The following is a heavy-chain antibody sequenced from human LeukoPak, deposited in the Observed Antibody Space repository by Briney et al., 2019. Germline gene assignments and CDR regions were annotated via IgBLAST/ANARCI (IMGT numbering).Heavy chain of an antibody. CDR2: IRSKAYGGTT. CDR1: GFTFGDYA. D-gene: IGHD3-10*01. Sequence: GALRLSCTASGFTFGDYAMSWFRKAPGKGLEWVGFIRSKAYGGTTEYAASVKGRFTISRDDSKSIAYLQMNSLKTEHTAVYYCTRLTGYYGSGSQGSRFDYWGQGTLVTVSS. V-gene: IGHV3-49*03. J-gene: IGHJ4*02. CDR3: TRLTGYYGSGSQGSRFDY.